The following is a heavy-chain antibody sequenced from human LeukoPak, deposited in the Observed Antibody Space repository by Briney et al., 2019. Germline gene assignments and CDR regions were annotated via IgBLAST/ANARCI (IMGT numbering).Heavy chain of an antibody. J-gene: IGHJ4*02. CDR1: GFTFSTNA. D-gene: IGHD1-14*01. V-gene: IGHV3-23*01. CDR2: ISPIGSRT. Sequence: HPGGSLILSCAASGFTFSTNAMNWVRQAPGKGLEWVSAISPIGSRTYYADSVKGRFTISRDNSKNTLYLQMNSLRAGDTAIYYCAKASTVLKPIDSWGQGTLVTVSS. CDR3: AKASTVLKPIDS.